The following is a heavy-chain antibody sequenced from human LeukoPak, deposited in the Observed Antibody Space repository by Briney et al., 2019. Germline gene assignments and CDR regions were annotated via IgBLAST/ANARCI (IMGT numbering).Heavy chain of an antibody. Sequence: PGGSLRLSCAASGFTFSSYAMTWVRQAPWKGLEWVSAISGSGDSTYYADFVKGRFTISRDNSKNTLYLQMNSLRAEDTAVYYCAKTHDNSDYYYFQHWGQGTLVTVSS. CDR2: ISGSGDST. CDR1: GFTFSSYA. V-gene: IGHV3-23*01. D-gene: IGHD4-11*01. CDR3: AKTHDNSDYYYFQH. J-gene: IGHJ1*01.